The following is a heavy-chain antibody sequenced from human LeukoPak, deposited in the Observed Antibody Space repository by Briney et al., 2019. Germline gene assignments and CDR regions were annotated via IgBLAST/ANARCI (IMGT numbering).Heavy chain of an antibody. V-gene: IGHV4-59*01. CDR3: ARGGWSLDY. CDR1: GGSISSYY. D-gene: IGHD2-15*01. CDR2: IYYSGST. J-gene: IGHJ4*01. Sequence: PSETLSLTCTVSGGSISSYYWSWIRQPPGKGLEWIGYIYYSGSTNYNPPLKSRLTISVDTSKNQFSLKLSSVTAADTAVYYCARGGWSLDYWGHGTLVTVSS.